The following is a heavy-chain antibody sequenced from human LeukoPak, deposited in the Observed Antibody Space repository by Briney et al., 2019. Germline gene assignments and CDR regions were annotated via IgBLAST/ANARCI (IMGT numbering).Heavy chain of an antibody. V-gene: IGHV4-61*02. Sequence: PSQTLSLTCTVSGGSISSGSYYWSWIRQPAGKGLEWIGRIYTSGSTNYNPSLKSRVTISVDTSKNQFFLKLSSVTAADTAVYYCARERWVDAFDIWGQGTMVTVSS. CDR1: GGSISSGSYY. D-gene: IGHD5-24*01. CDR3: ARERWVDAFDI. CDR2: IYTSGST. J-gene: IGHJ3*02.